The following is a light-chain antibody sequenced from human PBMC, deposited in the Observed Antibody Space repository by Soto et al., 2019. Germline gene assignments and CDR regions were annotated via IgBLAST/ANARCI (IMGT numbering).Light chain of an antibody. V-gene: IGKV3-15*01. CDR3: QQSNNWPKT. CDR2: DAS. Sequence: EIVMMQSPDTLSVSPGETATLSCRASQSVGSNLAWYQQKPGQAPRLLISDASTRAAGLPARFSGSGSGTEFTLTISSLQSEDFAVYYCQQSNNWPKTFGQGTKWIS. J-gene: IGKJ1*01. CDR1: QSVGSN.